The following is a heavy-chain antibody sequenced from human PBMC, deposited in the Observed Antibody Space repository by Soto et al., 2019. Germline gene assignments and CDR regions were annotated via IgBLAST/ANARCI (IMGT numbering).Heavy chain of an antibody. J-gene: IGHJ6*02. D-gene: IGHD3-10*01. V-gene: IGHV3-23*01. Sequence: GGSLRLSCAASGFTFSSYAMSWVRQAPGKGLEWVSAISGSGGSTYYADSVKGRFTISRDNSKNTLYLQMNSLRAEDTAVYYCAKFIRGFYYYGMDVWGQGTTVTVSS. CDR2: ISGSGGST. CDR1: GFTFSSYA. CDR3: AKFIRGFYYYGMDV.